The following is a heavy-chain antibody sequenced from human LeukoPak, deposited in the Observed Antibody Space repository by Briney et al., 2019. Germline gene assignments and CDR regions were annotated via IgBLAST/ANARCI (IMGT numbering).Heavy chain of an antibody. D-gene: IGHD3-22*01. V-gene: IGHV3-48*03. J-gene: IGHJ4*02. CDR3: ARGNYYDSSGYYHPLHFDY. CDR2: ISSSGSTI. Sequence: GGSLRLSCAASGFTFSSYEMNWVRQAPGKGLEWVSYISSSGSTIYYADSVKGRFTISRDNAKNSLYLQMNSLRAEDTAVYYCARGNYYDSSGYYHPLHFDYWGQGTLVTVSS. CDR1: GFTFSSYE.